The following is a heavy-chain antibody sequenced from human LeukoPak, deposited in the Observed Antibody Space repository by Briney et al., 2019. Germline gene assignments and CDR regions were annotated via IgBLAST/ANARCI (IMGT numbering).Heavy chain of an antibody. CDR2: IYSGVST. D-gene: IGHD3-3*01. CDR1: GFTVSSNY. CDR3: ARGFLDFDS. Sequence: PGGSLRLSCAASGFTVSSNYMSWVRQAPGKGLEWVSVIYSGVSTYYADSVKGRFTISRDDSKNTVYLQMNSLRVEDTALYYCARGFLDFDSWGQGTLVIVSS. J-gene: IGHJ4*02. V-gene: IGHV3-53*01.